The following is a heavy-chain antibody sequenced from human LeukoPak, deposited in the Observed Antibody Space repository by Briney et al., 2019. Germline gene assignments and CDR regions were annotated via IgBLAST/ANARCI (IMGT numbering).Heavy chain of an antibody. CDR3: ARSSGYGYYFDY. CDR2: ISSNGGIT. V-gene: IGHV3-64*01. D-gene: IGHD3-22*01. J-gene: IGHJ4*02. Sequence: GGSLRLSCAASGFTFSSDAMHWVRQAPGKGLEYVSAISSNGGITHYGNSVKGRFTISRDDSKNTLYLQMGSLRAEDMAVYFCARSSGYGYYFDYWGQGTLVTVSS. CDR1: GFTFSSDA.